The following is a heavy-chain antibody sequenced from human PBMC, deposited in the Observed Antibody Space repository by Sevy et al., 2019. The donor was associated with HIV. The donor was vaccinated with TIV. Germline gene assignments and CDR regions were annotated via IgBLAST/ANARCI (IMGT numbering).Heavy chain of an antibody. J-gene: IGHJ4*02. V-gene: IGHV4-39*01. D-gene: IGHD6-19*01. CDR1: GGSISSSSYY. Sequence: SETLSLTCTVSGGSISSSSYYWGWIRQPPGKGREWIGSIYYGGSPYYNPSLKGGVTISVDTSKNRFSLKLGSVTAADTAVYYCARHGPVAGGNYWGQGTLVTVSS. CDR2: IYYGGSP. CDR3: ARHGPVAGGNY.